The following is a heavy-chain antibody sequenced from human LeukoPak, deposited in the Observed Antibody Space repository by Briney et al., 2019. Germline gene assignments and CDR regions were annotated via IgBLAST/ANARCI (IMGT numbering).Heavy chain of an antibody. CDR2: ISDDGYST. D-gene: IGHD3-16*01. CDR1: RFIFDNYG. J-gene: IGHJ4*02. V-gene: IGHV3-23*01. CDR3: ARVAPPLDDYIRGSFPYYFDY. Sequence: GGTLRLSCAASRFIFDNYGMTWVRQAPGKGLEWVSGISDDGYSTYYADSVKGRFTISRDNSKNTLYLHMSSLRVEDTAIFYCARVAPPLDDYIRGSFPYYFDYWGQGTPVTVSS.